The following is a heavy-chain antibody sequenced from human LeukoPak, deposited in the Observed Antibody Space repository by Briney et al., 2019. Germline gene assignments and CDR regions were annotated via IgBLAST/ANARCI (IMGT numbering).Heavy chain of an antibody. CDR3: ARSNIVVVPAAPDY. J-gene: IGHJ4*02. CDR1: GYTFTSYA. V-gene: IGHV1-3*01. D-gene: IGHD2-2*01. CDR2: INAGNGNT. Sequence: ASVKVSCKASGYTFTSYAMHWVRQAPGQRLEWMGWINAGNGNTKYSQKFQGRVTITRDTSASAAYMELSSLRSEDTAVYYCARSNIVVVPAAPDYWGQGTLVTVSS.